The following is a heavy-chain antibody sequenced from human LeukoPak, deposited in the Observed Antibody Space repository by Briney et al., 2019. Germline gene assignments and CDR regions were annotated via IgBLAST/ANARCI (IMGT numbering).Heavy chain of an antibody. CDR2: FDPENGET. J-gene: IGHJ6*02. V-gene: IGHV1-24*01. D-gene: IGHD5-12*01. CDR1: GYTLTELS. CDR3: ARVEGGYSGLDV. Sequence: ASVKVSCKVSGYTLTELSMHWVRQAPGKGLEWMGGFDPENGETIYAQKFQGRVTMTEDTSTDTAYMELSSLRSDDTAVYYCARVEGGYSGLDVWGQGTTVTVSS.